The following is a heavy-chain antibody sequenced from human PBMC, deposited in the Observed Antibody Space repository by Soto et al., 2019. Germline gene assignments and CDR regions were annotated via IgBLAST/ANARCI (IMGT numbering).Heavy chain of an antibody. CDR1: GFSFSTYA. J-gene: IGHJ6*02. CDR2: IWFDGVKE. V-gene: IGHV3-33*01. Sequence: GGSLRLTCAVSGFSFSTYAMHWVRQAPGKGLEWLAIIWFDGVKEYYAESVRGRFTISIDNSKNTVFLQMDTVGAEDSALYYCTRATFDVWGQGTTVTVSS. CDR3: TRATFDV.